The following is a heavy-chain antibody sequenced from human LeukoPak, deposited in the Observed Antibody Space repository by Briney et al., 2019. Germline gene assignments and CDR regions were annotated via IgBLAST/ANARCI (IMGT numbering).Heavy chain of an antibody. J-gene: IGHJ4*02. Sequence: PSETLSFTCAVYGGSFSGYYWSWIRQPPGKGLEWIGEINHSGTTNYNPSLKSRVTMSVDTSKNQFSLKLNSVAAADTAVYYCAREGSAVTNFDYWGQGTLVTVSS. CDR3: AREGSAVTNFDY. CDR2: INHSGTT. CDR1: GGSFSGYY. V-gene: IGHV4-34*01. D-gene: IGHD3-10*01.